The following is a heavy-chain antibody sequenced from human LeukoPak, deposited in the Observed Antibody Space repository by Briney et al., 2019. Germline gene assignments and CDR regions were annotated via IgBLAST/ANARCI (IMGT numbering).Heavy chain of an antibody. CDR1: GFTFSNYW. CDR3: AGGAVAGTGDAFDI. V-gene: IGHV3-74*01. Sequence: GGSLRLSCAASGFTFSNYWMHWVRQAPGKGLVWVSRINSDGSSTNYADSVKGRFTISRDNAKNTLYLQMNSLRAEDTAVYYCAGGAVAGTGDAFDIWGQGTMVTVSS. D-gene: IGHD6-19*01. J-gene: IGHJ3*02. CDR2: INSDGSST.